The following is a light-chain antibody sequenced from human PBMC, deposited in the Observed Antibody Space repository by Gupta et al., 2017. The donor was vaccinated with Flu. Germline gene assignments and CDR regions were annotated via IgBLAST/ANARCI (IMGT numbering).Light chain of an antibody. J-gene: IGKJ2*01. CDR1: ESIDSNK. CDR3: PQCSRSPPT. Sequence: TLSLSPGERATISCRASESIDSNKVSWYQQKPGQATSPLMLSASSRAAGIPERFSGSGSGTDFTLTISRLEPEDFEVYYCPQCSRSPPTFGQGTKLEIK. CDR2: SAS. V-gene: IGKV3-20*01.